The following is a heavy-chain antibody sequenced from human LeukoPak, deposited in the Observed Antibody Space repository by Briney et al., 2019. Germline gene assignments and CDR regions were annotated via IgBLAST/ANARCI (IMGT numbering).Heavy chain of an antibody. V-gene: IGHV3-23*01. D-gene: IGHD3-16*01. CDR1: GFTFSTYS. CDR2: ISGGGDNR. J-gene: IGHJ4*02. CDR3: AKGQITRSDRFDY. Sequence: GGSLRLSCAASGFTFSTYSMTWVRQAPGKGLEWVSIISGGGDNRYYADSVKGRFTISRDNSKNTLYLQMNSLRAEDTAVYYCAKGQITRSDRFDYWGQGTLVTVSS.